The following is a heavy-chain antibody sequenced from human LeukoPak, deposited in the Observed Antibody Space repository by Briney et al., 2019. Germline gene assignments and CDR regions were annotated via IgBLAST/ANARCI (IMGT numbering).Heavy chain of an antibody. CDR1: GFTFSNYV. Sequence: PGGSLRLSCAASGFTFSNYVMHWVRQAPGKGLEWVASIRYDGSNKYYADSVKGRFTISRDNSKNTLYLQMNRLRGEDTAVYYCARDVVGDVGSWLPFDYWGQGTLVTVSS. J-gene: IGHJ4*02. CDR3: ARDVVGDVGSWLPFDY. D-gene: IGHD6-13*01. V-gene: IGHV3-30*02. CDR2: IRYDGSNK.